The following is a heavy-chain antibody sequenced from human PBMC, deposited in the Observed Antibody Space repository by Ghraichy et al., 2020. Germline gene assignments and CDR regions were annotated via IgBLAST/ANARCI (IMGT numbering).Heavy chain of an antibody. CDR3: TTDLQGPFYHDGSGYYSLH. J-gene: IGHJ4*02. D-gene: IGHD3-22*01. Sequence: GGSLRLSCAASGFTFSNAWMNWVRQAPGKGPEWVGRIKSKTDGGTTDFAAPVKGRFTISRDDSKNTLYLQMNSLKTEDTAVYYCTTDLQGPFYHDGSGYYSLHWGQGTLVPVSS. V-gene: IGHV3-15*01. CDR1: GFTFSNAW. CDR2: IKSKTDGGTT.